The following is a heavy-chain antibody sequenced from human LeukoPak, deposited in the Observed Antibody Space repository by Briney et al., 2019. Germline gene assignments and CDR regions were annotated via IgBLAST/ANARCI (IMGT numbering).Heavy chain of an antibody. CDR2: ISYDGSNK. CDR1: GFTFSSYA. CDR3: ARPDTAMVSFDY. J-gene: IGHJ4*02. D-gene: IGHD5-18*01. Sequence: PGGSLRLSCAASGFTFSSYAMHWVRRAPGKGLEWVAVISYDGSNKYYADSVKGRFTISRDNSKNTLYLQMNSLRAEDTAVYYCARPDTAMVSFDYWGQGTLVTVSS. V-gene: IGHV3-30-3*01.